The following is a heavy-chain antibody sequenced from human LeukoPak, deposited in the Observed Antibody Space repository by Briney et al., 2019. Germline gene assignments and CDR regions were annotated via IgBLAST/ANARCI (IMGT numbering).Heavy chain of an antibody. V-gene: IGHV3-30-3*01. CDR2: MSYDGSKK. Sequence: GGSLRLSCAASEFPFSTYAMHWVRQAPGKGLEWMAVMSYDGSKKYYADSVEGRFTISRDNSKNSLYLQMNSLRAEDTAVYYCARDCRRSSGWYGAFDIWGQGTMVTVSS. CDR3: ARDCRRSSGWYGAFDI. D-gene: IGHD6-19*01. J-gene: IGHJ3*02. CDR1: EFPFSTYA.